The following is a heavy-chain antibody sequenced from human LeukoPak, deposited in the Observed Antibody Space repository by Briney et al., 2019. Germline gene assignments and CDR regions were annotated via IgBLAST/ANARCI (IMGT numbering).Heavy chain of an antibody. D-gene: IGHD6-13*01. CDR3: ARDSGYSSSWCDY. V-gene: IGHV1-69*04. J-gene: IGHJ4*02. CDR2: IIPILGIA. Sequence: SVKVSCKASGGTFSSYTISWVRQAPGQGLEWMGRIIPILGIANYAQKFQGRATITADKSTSTAYMELSSLRSEDTAVYYCARDSGYSSSWCDYWGQGTLVTVSS. CDR1: GGTFSSYT.